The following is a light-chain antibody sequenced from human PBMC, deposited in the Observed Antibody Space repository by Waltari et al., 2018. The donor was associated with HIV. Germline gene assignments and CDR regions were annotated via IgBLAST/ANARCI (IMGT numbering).Light chain of an antibody. Sequence: QSVLTQPPSASGTPGQRVNISCSGGSSNIGSNPVNWYRQFPGEAPKLLIYTNIQRPSGVPDRFSGSKSGTSASLAISGLQSEDEADFDCAVWDDSLRSVLFGGGTRLTVL. V-gene: IGLV1-44*01. CDR2: TNI. CDR3: AVWDDSLRSVL. J-gene: IGLJ3*02. CDR1: SSNIGSNP.